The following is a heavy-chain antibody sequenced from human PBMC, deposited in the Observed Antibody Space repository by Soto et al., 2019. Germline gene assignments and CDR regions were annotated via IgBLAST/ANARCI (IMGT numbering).Heavy chain of an antibody. D-gene: IGHD1-26*01. J-gene: IGHJ4*02. Sequence: QVVLLQYGAEVKEPGSSVRVSCQVSGSTFNNFAFSWVRQAPGHGPEWMGGIVVDSNTAEYSQRFQDRVNITADTSTDTRCMELGRLTFQYNAVYYGARAIKRWEVNYYFDFWGQGTLFTVSS. CDR2: IVVDSNTA. CDR1: GSTFNNFA. V-gene: IGHV1-69*06. CDR3: ARAIKRWEVNYYFDF.